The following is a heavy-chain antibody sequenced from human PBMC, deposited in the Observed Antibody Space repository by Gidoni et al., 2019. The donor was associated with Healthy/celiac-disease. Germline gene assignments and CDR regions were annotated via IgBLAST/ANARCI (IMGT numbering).Heavy chain of an antibody. CDR2: ISGSGGST. J-gene: IGHJ4*02. CDR3: AKSSNRRSVITMVRGVIISPFDY. CDR1: GFTFSSYA. D-gene: IGHD3-10*01. V-gene: IGHV3-23*01. Sequence: EVQLLESGGGLVQPGGSLRLSCAASGFTFSSYAMSWVRQAPGKGLEGVSAISGSGGSTYYADSVKGRFTISRDNSKNTLYLQMNSLRAEDTAVYYCAKSSNRRSVITMVRGVIISPFDYWGQGTLVTVSS.